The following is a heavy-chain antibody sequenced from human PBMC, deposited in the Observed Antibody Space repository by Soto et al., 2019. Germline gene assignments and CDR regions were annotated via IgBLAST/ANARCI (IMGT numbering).Heavy chain of an antibody. D-gene: IGHD2-21*01. CDR3: ARGAYCGGDCYDY. J-gene: IGHJ4*02. CDR2: ISPGGDRT. Sequence: GASVKVSCKASGYTFTSYGICWVRQAPGQGLEWMGMISPGGDRTTYAQKFQGRVTMTRDTSTSTVYMELSSLKSEDTAVYYCARGAYCGGDCYDYWGQGTLVTVSS. CDR1: GYTFTSYG. V-gene: IGHV1-46*03.